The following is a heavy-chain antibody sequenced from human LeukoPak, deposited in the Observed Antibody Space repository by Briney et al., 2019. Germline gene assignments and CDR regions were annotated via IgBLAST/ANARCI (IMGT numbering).Heavy chain of an antibody. V-gene: IGHV3-23*01. CDR2: ISGSGGST. J-gene: IGHJ4*02. CDR3: AKSPSLAVAAPFDY. CDR1: GFTFSSYA. D-gene: IGHD6-19*01. Sequence: GGSLGLSCAASGFTFSSYAMSWVRQAPGKGLEWVSAISGSGGSTYYADSVKGRFTISRDNSKNTLYLQMNSLRAEDTAVYYCAKSPSLAVAAPFDYWGQGTLVTVSS.